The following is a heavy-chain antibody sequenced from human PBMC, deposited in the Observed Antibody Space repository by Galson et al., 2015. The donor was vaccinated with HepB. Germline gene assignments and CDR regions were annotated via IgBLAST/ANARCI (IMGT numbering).Heavy chain of an antibody. D-gene: IGHD6-6*01. V-gene: IGHV1-69*13. CDR1: GGTFSSYA. CDR2: IIPIFGTA. CDR3: ARDLEYSSSSVLWFDP. J-gene: IGHJ5*02. Sequence: SVKVSCKASGGTFSSYAISWVRQAPGQGLEWMGGIIPIFGTANYAQKFQGRVTITADESTSTAYMELSSLRSEDTAVYYCARDLEYSSSSVLWFDPWGQGTLVTVSS.